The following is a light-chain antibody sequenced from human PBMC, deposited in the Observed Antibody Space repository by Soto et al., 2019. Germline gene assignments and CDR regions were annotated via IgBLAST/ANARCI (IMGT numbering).Light chain of an antibody. CDR3: QQYNNWPRT. J-gene: IGKJ1*01. V-gene: IGKV3-15*01. CDR1: QSVSSN. Sequence: EIVMTQSPATLSVSTGERATLSCRAGQSVSSNLAWYQQKPGQAPRLLIYGASTRATGIPARFSGSGSGTEFTLTISSLQSEDFAVYYCQQYNNWPRTFGQGTKVDIK. CDR2: GAS.